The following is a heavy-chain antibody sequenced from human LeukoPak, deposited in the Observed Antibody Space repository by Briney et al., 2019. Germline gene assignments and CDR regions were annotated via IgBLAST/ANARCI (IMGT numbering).Heavy chain of an antibody. CDR1: GGSFSGYY. CDR2: INHSGST. J-gene: IGHJ6*02. CDR3: ARAIVGATGMGYYYGMDV. D-gene: IGHD1-26*01. V-gene: IGHV4-34*01. Sequence: SETLSLTCAVYGGSFSGYYWSWIRQPPGKGLEWIGQINHSGSTNYNPSLKSRVTISVDTSKNQSSLKLSSVTAADTAVYYCARAIVGATGMGYYYGMDVWGQGTTVTVSS.